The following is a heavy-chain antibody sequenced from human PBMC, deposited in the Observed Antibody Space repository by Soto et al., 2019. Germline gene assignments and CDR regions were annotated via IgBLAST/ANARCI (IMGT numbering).Heavy chain of an antibody. V-gene: IGHV4-30-2*01. Sequence: QLQLQESGSGLVKPSQTLSLTCAVSGGSISSGGYSWSWIRQPPGKGLEWIGYIYHSGSTYYNPSLKSRVTLSVDRSKNQCALKLSAVTAADTAVYYCARGQVVAAQHWGQGTLVTVSS. CDR2: IYHSGST. D-gene: IGHD2-15*01. CDR3: ARGQVVAAQH. CDR1: GGSISSGGYS. J-gene: IGHJ4*02.